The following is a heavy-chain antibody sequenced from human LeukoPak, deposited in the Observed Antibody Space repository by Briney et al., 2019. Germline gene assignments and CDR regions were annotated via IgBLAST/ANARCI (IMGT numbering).Heavy chain of an antibody. D-gene: IGHD3-10*01. CDR2: IYHSGST. Sequence: PSETLSLTCTVSGYSISSGYYWGWIRQPPGKGLEWIGSIYHSGSTYYNPPLKSRVTISVDTSKNQFSLKLSSVTAADTAVYYCARVSGAYYYGSGPGVHWFDPWGQGTLVTVSS. V-gene: IGHV4-38-2*02. J-gene: IGHJ5*02. CDR1: GYSISSGYY. CDR3: ARVSGAYYYGSGPGVHWFDP.